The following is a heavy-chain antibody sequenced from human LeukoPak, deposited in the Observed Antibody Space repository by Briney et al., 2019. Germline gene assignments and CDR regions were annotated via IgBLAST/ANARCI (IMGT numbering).Heavy chain of an antibody. V-gene: IGHV3-23*01. CDR2: ISGRGGST. J-gene: IGHJ4*02. CDR3: AKFPTPHLDY. CDR1: GLTFSSYG. Sequence: GGSLRLSCAASGLTFSSYGMSWVRQAPGKGLEWVSGISGRGGSTYHADSVKGRFTISRDNSKNTLYLQMNSLRAEDTAVYYCAKFPTPHLDYWGQGTLVTVSS.